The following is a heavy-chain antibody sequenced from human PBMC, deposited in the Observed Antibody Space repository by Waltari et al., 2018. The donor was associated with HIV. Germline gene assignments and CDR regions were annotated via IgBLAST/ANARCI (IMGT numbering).Heavy chain of an antibody. V-gene: IGHV1-3*01. J-gene: IGHJ3*01. Sequence: QVQLVQSGAEVAKPGASVRLSCTTSGYTFGDYAIHWVRQAPGQGLEWMGWINCGKGNTRYSETSQGRFTITRDTSAATAYLEVTDLRSEDTALYYCAREPIISVANNAFDVWGLGSMVTVSS. CDR3: AREPIISVANNAFDV. CDR1: GYTFGDYA. CDR2: INCGKGNT. D-gene: IGHD6-19*01.